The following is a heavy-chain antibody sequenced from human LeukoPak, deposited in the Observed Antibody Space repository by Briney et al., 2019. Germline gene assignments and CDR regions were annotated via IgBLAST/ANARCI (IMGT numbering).Heavy chain of an antibody. V-gene: IGHV3-30-3*01. CDR2: ISYDGSNK. CDR3: AKGGYTSYFDY. Sequence: PGGSLRLSCAASGFTFSSYAMHWVRQAPGKGLEWVAVISYDGSNKYYADSVKGRFTISRDNSKNTVALQMNSLRAEDTAVYYCAKGGYTSYFDYWGQGTLVTVSS. D-gene: IGHD6-13*01. CDR1: GFTFSSYA. J-gene: IGHJ4*02.